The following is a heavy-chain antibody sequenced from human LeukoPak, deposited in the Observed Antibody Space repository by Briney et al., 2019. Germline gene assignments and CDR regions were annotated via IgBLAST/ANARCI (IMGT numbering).Heavy chain of an antibody. CDR3: ATRLYCSGGSCYYYYGMDV. J-gene: IGHJ6*02. CDR1: GFTFSSYG. Sequence: GGSLRLSCAASGFTFSSYGMHWVRQAPGKGLEWVAVIWSDGSNKYYEDSVKGRFTISRDNSKNTLYLQMNSLRAEDTAVYYCATRLYCSGGSCYYYYGMDVWGQGTTVTVSS. D-gene: IGHD2-15*01. V-gene: IGHV3-33*01. CDR2: IWSDGSNK.